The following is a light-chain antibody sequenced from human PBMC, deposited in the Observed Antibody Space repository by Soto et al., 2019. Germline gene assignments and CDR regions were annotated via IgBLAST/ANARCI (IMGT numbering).Light chain of an antibody. V-gene: IGLV2-23*02. CDR3: CSYAGSSTFYV. CDR1: SSEVGSYNL. CDR2: EVS. Sequence: QSVLTQPASVSGSPGPSITISCPGNSSEVGSYNLVSWYQQHPGKAPKLMIYEVSKRPSGVSNRFSGSKSGNTASLTISGLQAEDEADYYCCSYAGSSTFYVFGTGTKVTVL. J-gene: IGLJ1*01.